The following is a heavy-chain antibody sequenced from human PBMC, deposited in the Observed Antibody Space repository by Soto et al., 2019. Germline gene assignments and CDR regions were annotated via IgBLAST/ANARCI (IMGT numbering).Heavy chain of an antibody. D-gene: IGHD2-15*01. Sequence: EVQLVESGGGLVQPGGSLRLSCAASGFTFSNAWMSWVRQAPGKGLEWVGRIKSKTDGGTTDYAAPVKGRFTISRDDSKNTLYLQMNSLKTEDTAVYYCTTDPHCSGGSCYSGYYYYYMDVWGKGTTVTVSS. J-gene: IGHJ6*03. CDR3: TTDPHCSGGSCYSGYYYYYMDV. V-gene: IGHV3-15*01. CDR2: IKSKTDGGTT. CDR1: GFTFSNAW.